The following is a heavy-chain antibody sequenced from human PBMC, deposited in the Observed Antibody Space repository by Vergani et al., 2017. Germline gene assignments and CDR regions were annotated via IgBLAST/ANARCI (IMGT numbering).Heavy chain of an antibody. J-gene: IGHJ6*02. CDR3: ARVPPAAENYYYYGMDV. CDR1: GGTFNNCA. Sequence: QVQLVQSGAEVEKPGSSVKVSCKASGGTFNNCAISWVRQAPGQGLEWMGRIIPILGIANYAQKFQGRVTITADKSTSTAYMELSSPRSEDTAVYYCARVPPAAENYYYYGMDVWGQGTTVTVSS. CDR2: IIPILGIA. V-gene: IGHV1-69*04. D-gene: IGHD2-2*01.